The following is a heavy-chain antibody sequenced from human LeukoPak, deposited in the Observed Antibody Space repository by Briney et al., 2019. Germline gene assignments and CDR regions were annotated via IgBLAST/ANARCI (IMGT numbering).Heavy chain of an antibody. CDR2: IYTSGST. Sequence: SETLSLTCTVSGGSISSYYWSWIRQPAGKGLEWIGRIYTSGSTNYNPSLKSRVTMSVDTSKNQFSLKLSSVTAADTAVYYCARDRHVQPNYYDSSGYSIDGYDYWGQGTLVTVSS. D-gene: IGHD3-22*01. V-gene: IGHV4-4*07. CDR1: GGSISSYY. J-gene: IGHJ4*02. CDR3: ARDRHVQPNYYDSSGYSIDGYDY.